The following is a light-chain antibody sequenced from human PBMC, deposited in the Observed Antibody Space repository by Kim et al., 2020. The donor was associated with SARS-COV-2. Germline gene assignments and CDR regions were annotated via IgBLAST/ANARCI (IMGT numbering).Light chain of an antibody. CDR1: ESVDSRK. J-gene: IGKJ5*01. CDR3: QQFGGSPPIT. Sequence: PGETATFSCRASESVDSRKLAWYQQKPGQAPRLLIFGASSRATGIPDRVSGSGSGTDFTLTISRLEPEDFAVYYCQQFGGSPPITFGQGTRLEIK. V-gene: IGKV3-20*01. CDR2: GAS.